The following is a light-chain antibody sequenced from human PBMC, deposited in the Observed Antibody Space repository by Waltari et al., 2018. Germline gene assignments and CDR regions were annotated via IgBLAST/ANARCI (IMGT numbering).Light chain of an antibody. V-gene: IGKV3-20*01. Sequence: ELVLTQSPGTLSLSPGERATLSCRASQSVSRTLAWYQQKPGQAPRLLIYDASTRATGIPDRFSGSRSGTDFSLTISRLEPEDFAVYYCQKYGTLPATFGQGTKVEIK. J-gene: IGKJ1*01. CDR2: DAS. CDR3: QKYGTLPAT. CDR1: QSVSRT.